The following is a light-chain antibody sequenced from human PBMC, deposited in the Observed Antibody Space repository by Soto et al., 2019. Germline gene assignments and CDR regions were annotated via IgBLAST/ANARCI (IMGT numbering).Light chain of an antibody. CDR3: QQYNSYSWT. J-gene: IGKJ1*01. CDR2: KAS. Sequence: DIHMTQSPSTLSASVGDRVTITGRVSQSISSWLAWYQQTRGKAPKLLIYKASSLESGVPSRFSGSGAGTECTLTISSLQPDDVETDDCQQYNSYSWTFGQGTKVDIK. V-gene: IGKV1-5*03. CDR1: QSISSW.